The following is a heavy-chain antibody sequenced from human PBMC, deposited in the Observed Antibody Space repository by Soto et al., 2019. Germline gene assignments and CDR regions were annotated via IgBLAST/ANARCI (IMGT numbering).Heavy chain of an antibody. CDR2: ISAYNGNT. CDR1: GYTFTNYG. Sequence: QVQLVQSGAEVKKPGASVKVSCKASGYTFTNYGISWVRQAPGQGLEWMGWISAYNGNTDYAQKLQGRVTMTTDTATSTAYRELRSLRSDDTAGYYCARVGAYCVSTSCHDYWGQGTLVTVSS. J-gene: IGHJ4*02. CDR3: ARVGAYCVSTSCHDY. D-gene: IGHD2-2*01. V-gene: IGHV1-18*01.